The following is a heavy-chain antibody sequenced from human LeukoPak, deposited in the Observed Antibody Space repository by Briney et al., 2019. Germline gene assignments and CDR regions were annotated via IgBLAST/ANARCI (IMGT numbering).Heavy chain of an antibody. V-gene: IGHV4-30-4*01. D-gene: IGHD3-10*01. CDR1: GGSISSGDYY. CDR3: AAGGVRGVIGLFNWFDP. CDR2: IYYSGST. Sequence: PTQTLSLTCTVSGGSISSGDYYWSWIRQPPGKGLEWIGYIYYSGSTYYHPALKSRVTISVDTSKNQFSLKLSSVTAADTAVYYCAAGGVRGVIGLFNWFDPWGQGALVTVSS. J-gene: IGHJ5*02.